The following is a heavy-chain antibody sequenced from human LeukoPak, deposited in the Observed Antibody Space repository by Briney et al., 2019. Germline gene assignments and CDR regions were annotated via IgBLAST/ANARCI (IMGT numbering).Heavy chain of an antibody. CDR3: AKSRTGWYVFDY. Sequence: TGGSLRLSCAASGYTFSSYAMSWVRHSPGEGLEWVSAMSGSGGGTNYADSVKGRFTISRDNSKNMLYLQMNSLRAEDTAVYYCAKSRTGWYVFDYWGQGALVTVSS. V-gene: IGHV3-23*01. D-gene: IGHD6-19*01. CDR2: MSGSGGGT. CDR1: GYTFSSYA. J-gene: IGHJ4*02.